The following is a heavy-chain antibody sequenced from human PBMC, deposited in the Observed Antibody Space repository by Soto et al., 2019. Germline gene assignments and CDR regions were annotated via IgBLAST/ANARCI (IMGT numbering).Heavy chain of an antibody. J-gene: IGHJ6*02. CDR1: GGTFSIYA. D-gene: IGHD5-18*01. V-gene: IGHV1-69*06. CDR2: IIPIFGTA. CDR3: ARDKGDSYGHYYYYGMDV. Sequence: SVKVSCKASGGTFSIYAISWVLQAPGQGLEWMGGIIPIFGTANYAQKFQGRVTITADKSTSTAYMELSSLRSEDTAMYYCARDKGDSYGHYYYYGMDVWGQGTTVTVAS.